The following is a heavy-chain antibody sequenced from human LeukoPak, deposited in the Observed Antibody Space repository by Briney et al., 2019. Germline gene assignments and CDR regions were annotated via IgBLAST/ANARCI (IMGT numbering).Heavy chain of an antibody. D-gene: IGHD5-18*01. CDR3: AGGNVDTAMVYN. V-gene: IGHV4-59*08. CDR1: GGSISSYY. CDR2: IYYSGST. J-gene: IGHJ4*02. Sequence: SETLSLTCTVSGGSISSYYRSWIRQPPGKGLEWIGYIYYSGSTNYNPSLKSRVTISVDTSTNKFSLKLSSVTAADTAAYYCAGGNVDTAMVYNWGQGTLVTVSS.